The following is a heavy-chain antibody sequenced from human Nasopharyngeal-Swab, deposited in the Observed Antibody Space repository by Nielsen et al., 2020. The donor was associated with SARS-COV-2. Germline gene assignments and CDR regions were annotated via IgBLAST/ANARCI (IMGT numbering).Heavy chain of an antibody. CDR2: VSADGKTQ. J-gene: IGHJ4*02. CDR3: GGGTFFPSYLDF. D-gene: IGHD2-15*01. V-gene: IGHV3-30*02. CDR1: GFTFSSFG. Sequence: GESLKISCAASGFTFSSFGMHWVRQAPGKGLEWVAVVSADGKTQYYADSMKGRFTISRDNSKDTLYLQIDSLRVEDTAVYYCGGGTFFPSYLDFWGQGTLVTVST.